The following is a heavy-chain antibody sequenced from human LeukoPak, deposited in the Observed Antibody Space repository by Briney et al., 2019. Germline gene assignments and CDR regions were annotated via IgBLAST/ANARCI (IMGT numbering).Heavy chain of an antibody. V-gene: IGHV4-39*01. Sequence: SETLSLTCTVSGGSISSSSYYWGWIRQPPGTGLEWIGSIYYSGSTYYNPSLKSRVTISVDTSKNQFSLKLSSVTAADTAVYYCARISSSWYGDWFDPWGQGTLVTVSS. CDR3: ARISSSWYGDWFDP. CDR1: GGSISSSSYY. D-gene: IGHD6-13*01. CDR2: IYYSGST. J-gene: IGHJ5*02.